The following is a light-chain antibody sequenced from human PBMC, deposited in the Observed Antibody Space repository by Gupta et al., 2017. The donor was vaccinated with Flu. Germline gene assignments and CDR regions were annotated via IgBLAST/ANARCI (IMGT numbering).Light chain of an antibody. Sequence: QSPPTYPPSGSGPPGQPATISCTATSSDVGGYNYVSCYQQHPGKAPELMIYEVSKRPSGVPDRFSGSKSGNPASLTVSGLQAEDEADYYCSSYVGSNNLVFGGGTKLTVL. CDR2: EVS. CDR3: SSYVGSNNLV. J-gene: IGLJ3*02. CDR1: SSDVGGYNY. V-gene: IGLV2-8*01.